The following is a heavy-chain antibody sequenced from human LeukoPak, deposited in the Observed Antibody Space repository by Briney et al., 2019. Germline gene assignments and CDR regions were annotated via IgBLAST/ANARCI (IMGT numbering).Heavy chain of an antibody. Sequence: SETLSLTCTVSGGSVSSGSYYWSWIRQPPGKGLKWIGYIYYIGSTNYNPSLKSRVTFSVDTSKNQFSLKLSSVTAADTAVYYCARHLNSGGDSYMGFDYWGQGTLVTVSS. V-gene: IGHV4-61*01. CDR2: IYYIGST. J-gene: IGHJ4*02. CDR1: GGSVSSGSYY. CDR3: ARHLNSGGDSYMGFDY. D-gene: IGHD3-16*01.